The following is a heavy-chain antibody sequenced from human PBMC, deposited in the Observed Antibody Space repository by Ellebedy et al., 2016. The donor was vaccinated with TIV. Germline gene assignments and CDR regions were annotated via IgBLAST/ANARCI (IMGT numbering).Heavy chain of an antibody. D-gene: IGHD5-24*01. J-gene: IGHJ4*02. CDR1: GYTFTSYD. V-gene: IGHV1-46*01. Sequence: ASVKVSCKASGYTFTSYDINWVRQAPGQGLEWMGIIHPSGGSTRYAQKFQGRVTMTSDTSTSTVYMELSSLRSDDTAVYYCARDIGDGYRPSDYWGQGTLVTVSS. CDR3: ARDIGDGYRPSDY. CDR2: IHPSGGST.